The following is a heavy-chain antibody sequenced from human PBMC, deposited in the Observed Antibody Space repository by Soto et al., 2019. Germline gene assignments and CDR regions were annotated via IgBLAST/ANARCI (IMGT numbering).Heavy chain of an antibody. D-gene: IGHD6-6*01. J-gene: IGHJ6*02. Sequence: ASVKVSCKASGYTFTSYDINWVRQATGQGLEWMGWMNPNSGNTGYAQKFQGRVTMTRNTSISTAYMELSSLRSEDTAVYYCARVPRGYSSSHYYYYGMDVWGQGTTVTVSS. CDR2: MNPNSGNT. CDR1: GYTFTSYD. CDR3: ARVPRGYSSSHYYYYGMDV. V-gene: IGHV1-8*01.